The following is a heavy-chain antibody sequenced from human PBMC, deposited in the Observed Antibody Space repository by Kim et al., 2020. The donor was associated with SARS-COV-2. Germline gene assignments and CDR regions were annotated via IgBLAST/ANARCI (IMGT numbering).Heavy chain of an antibody. V-gene: IGHV3-64*01. D-gene: IGHD5-12*01. J-gene: IGHJ6*03. CDR3: ARDMEYSGYDLSYMDV. Sequence: VKGRFTISRENSKNTLYLQMGSLRAEDMAVYYCARDMEYSGYDLSYMDVWGKGTTVTVSS.